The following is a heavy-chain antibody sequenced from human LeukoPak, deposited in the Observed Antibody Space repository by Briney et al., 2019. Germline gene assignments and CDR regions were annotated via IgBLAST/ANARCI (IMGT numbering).Heavy chain of an antibody. CDR2: IYHSGST. Sequence: SETLSLTCTVSGYSISSGYYWGWIRQPPGKGLEWIGSIYHSGSTYYNPSLKSRVTISVDTSKNQFSLKLSSVTAADTAVYYCAREAVAVSNWFDPWGQGTLVTVSS. CDR1: GYSISSGYY. D-gene: IGHD6-19*01. CDR3: AREAVAVSNWFDP. J-gene: IGHJ5*02. V-gene: IGHV4-38-2*02.